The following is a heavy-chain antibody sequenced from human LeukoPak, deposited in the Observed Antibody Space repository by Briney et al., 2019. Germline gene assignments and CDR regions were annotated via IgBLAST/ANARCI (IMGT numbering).Heavy chain of an antibody. Sequence: SETLSLTCTVSGGSISTYYWPWIRQPPGKGLEWIEYIYYSGTTNYNPSLKSRVTMSVDTSKNQFSLKLSSVTAADTAVYYCARVGVGVGNAMDVWGKGTTVTVSS. D-gene: IGHD2-21*01. V-gene: IGHV4-59*01. CDR3: ARVGVGVGNAMDV. CDR2: IYYSGTT. CDR1: GGSISTYY. J-gene: IGHJ6*04.